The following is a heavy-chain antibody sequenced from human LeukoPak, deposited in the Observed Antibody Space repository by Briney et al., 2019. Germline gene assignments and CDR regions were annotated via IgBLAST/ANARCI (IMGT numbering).Heavy chain of an antibody. CDR2: IYYTGST. J-gene: IGHJ3*02. V-gene: IGHV4-59*08. CDR3: ARGYCTNGVCSSDAFDI. CDR1: GGSISSYY. D-gene: IGHD2-8*01. Sequence: PSETLSLTCTVSGGSISSYYWSWIRQPPGKGLEWIGYIYYTGSTNYNPSLKSRVTISVDTSKNQFSLELSSVTAADTAVYYCARGYCTNGVCSSDAFDIWGQGTMVTVSS.